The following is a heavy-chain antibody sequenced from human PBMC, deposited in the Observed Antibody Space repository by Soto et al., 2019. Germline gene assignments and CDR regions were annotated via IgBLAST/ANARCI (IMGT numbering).Heavy chain of an antibody. Sequence: SETLSLTCTVSGGSISNYYWSWIRQSAEKRLEWIGRVSSTGSSYYNPSLKSRVTISVDTSKNQVSLNLTSVTAADAAVYYCARGVPAAGTDWFDPWGQGNLVTVSS. CDR3: ARGVPAAGTDWFDP. V-gene: IGHV4-4*07. J-gene: IGHJ5*02. D-gene: IGHD6-13*01. CDR1: GGSISNYY. CDR2: VSSTGSS.